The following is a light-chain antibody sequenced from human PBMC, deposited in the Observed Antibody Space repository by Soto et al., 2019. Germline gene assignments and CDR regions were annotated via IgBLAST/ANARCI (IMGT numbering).Light chain of an antibody. J-gene: IGKJ2*01. CDR3: QQSYSTPYT. CDR2: AAS. CDR1: QSISNY. V-gene: IGKV1-39*01. Sequence: DIQMTQSPSSLSASVGDRVTITCRASQSISNYLNWYLQKRGKAPKLLIYAASSLQSGVPSRFSGSGSGTDFTLTISSLQPEDFATYYCQQSYSTPYTFGQGTKLEIK.